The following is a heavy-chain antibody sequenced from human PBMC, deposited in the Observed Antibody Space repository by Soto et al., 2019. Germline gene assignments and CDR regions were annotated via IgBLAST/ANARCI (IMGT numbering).Heavy chain of an antibody. D-gene: IGHD3-22*01. CDR2: ISGSGGST. V-gene: IGHV3-23*01. CDR1: GYTFSSNA. J-gene: IGHJ5*02. Sequence: GGSLRLSCAASGYTFSSNAMSWVRQASGKGLEWVSGISGSGGSTYSADSVRGRFIISRDNPTNTLFLQMDSLRAEDTAVYYCARDVYYDRSVYYPPWGPGTLVTVSS. CDR3: ARDVYYDRSVYYPP.